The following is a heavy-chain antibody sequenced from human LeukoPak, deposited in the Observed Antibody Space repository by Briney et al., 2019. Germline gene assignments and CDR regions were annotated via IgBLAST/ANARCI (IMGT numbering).Heavy chain of an antibody. CDR3: ARVRKEGPYSSAGDFDY. CDR1: GGSISSYY. J-gene: IGHJ4*01. D-gene: IGHD6-25*01. CDR2: VYYSGST. V-gene: IGHV4-59*01. Sequence: SETLSLTCSVSGGSISSYYWNWIRQPPGKGLEWIGHVYYSGSTNYNPSLRSRVSMSVDTSKNHFSLNLSSVLAADTAVYFCARVRKEGPYSSAGDFDYWGHGILVTVSS.